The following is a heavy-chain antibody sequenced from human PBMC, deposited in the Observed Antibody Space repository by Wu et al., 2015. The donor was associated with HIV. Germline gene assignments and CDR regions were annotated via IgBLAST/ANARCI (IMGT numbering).Heavy chain of an antibody. Sequence: QVQLVQSGAEVKKPGSSVKVSCKASGGTFSSYAISWVRQAPGQGLEWMGWISAYNGNTNYAQKLQGRVTMTTDTSTSTAYMELRSLRSDDTAVYYCARDTLGFLDMGNWFDPGAREPWSPSPQ. D-gene: IGHD3-3*02. CDR2: ISAYNGNT. J-gene: IGHJ5*02. CDR3: ARDTLGFLDMGNWFDP. V-gene: IGHV1-18*01. CDR1: GGTFSSYA.